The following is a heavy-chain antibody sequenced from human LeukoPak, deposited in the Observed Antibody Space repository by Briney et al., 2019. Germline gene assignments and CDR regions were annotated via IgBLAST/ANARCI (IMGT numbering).Heavy chain of an antibody. D-gene: IGHD6-6*01. J-gene: IGHJ4*02. CDR2: IYYSGTT. CDR1: GGSIDSSNFY. CDR3: ARATRDSGPARPMVFDY. V-gene: IGHV4-39*07. Sequence: PSETLSLTCTVSGGSIDSSNFYWGWIRQPTGKGLEWIGIIYYSGTTYYNPSLKSRVTISVDTSKNQFSLKLSSVTAADTAVYYCARATRDSGPARPMVFDYWGQGTLVTVSS.